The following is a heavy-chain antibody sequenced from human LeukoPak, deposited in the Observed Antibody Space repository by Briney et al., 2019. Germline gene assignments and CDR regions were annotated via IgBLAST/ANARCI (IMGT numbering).Heavy chain of an antibody. CDR1: GFTFSNYW. J-gene: IGHJ4*02. V-gene: IGHV3-7*03. Sequence: GGSLRLSCAASGFTFSNYWMTWVRQAPGKGLEWVANIRQDGSEKNYVDSVKGRFTISRGNAKNSLYLQMNSLRAEDTAVYYCARHSNGWSEGTYWGQGTLVTVTS. D-gene: IGHD6-19*01. CDR2: IRQDGSEK. CDR3: ARHSNGWSEGTY.